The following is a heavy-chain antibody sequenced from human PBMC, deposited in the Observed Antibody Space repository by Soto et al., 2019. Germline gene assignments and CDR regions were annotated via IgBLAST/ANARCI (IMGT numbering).Heavy chain of an antibody. D-gene: IGHD6-19*01. CDR1: GGSFSGSY. CDR3: ARVVGSSGWYYGSFDI. V-gene: IGHV4-34*01. J-gene: IGHJ3*02. CDR2: INQSGST. Sequence: QVQLQQWGAGLLKPSETLSLTCAVYGGSFSGSYWNWIRQPPGKGLEWIGEINQSGSTNYNPSLKSRVTISVDTCKNQFSLKRSSVTAADSAVYYCARVVGSSGWYYGSFDIWGPGTMVTVSS.